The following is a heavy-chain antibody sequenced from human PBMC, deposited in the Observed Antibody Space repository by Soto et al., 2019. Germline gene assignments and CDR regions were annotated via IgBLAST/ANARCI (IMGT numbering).Heavy chain of an antibody. CDR2: MFPGDSDT. Sequence: GESLKISCKGSGYSFTTYWIGWVRQLPGQDLEWMGVMFPGDSDTRYSPSFQGQVTMSADPSTNTAYLEWSSLKAADSAMYYCARVPDSSLGTMDVWGQGTTVTVSS. D-gene: IGHD6-19*01. J-gene: IGHJ6*02. V-gene: IGHV5-51*01. CDR3: ARVPDSSLGTMDV. CDR1: GYSFTTYW.